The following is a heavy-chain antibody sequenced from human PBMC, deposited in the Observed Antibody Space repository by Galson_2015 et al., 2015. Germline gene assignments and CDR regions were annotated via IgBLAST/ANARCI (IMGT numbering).Heavy chain of an antibody. Sequence: SLRLSCAASGFTFSSYEMNWVRQAPGKGLEWVSYISSSGSTIYYADSVKGRFTISRDNAKNSLYLQMNSLRAEDTAVYYCARDEYDFWSYYTPTSYYYYYMDVWGKGTTVTVSS. D-gene: IGHD3-3*01. CDR3: ARDEYDFWSYYTPTSYYYYYMDV. CDR2: ISSSGSTI. V-gene: IGHV3-48*03. J-gene: IGHJ6*03. CDR1: GFTFSSYE.